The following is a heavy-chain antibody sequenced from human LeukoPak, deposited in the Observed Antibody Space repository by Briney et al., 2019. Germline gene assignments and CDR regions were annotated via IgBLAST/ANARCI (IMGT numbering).Heavy chain of an antibody. CDR3: ARPPGSGGNSYFDY. D-gene: IGHD4-23*01. Sequence: GRSLRLSCAASGFTFSSYGMHWVRQAPGKGLEWVAVISYDGSNKYYADSVKGRFTISRDNSKNTLYLQMNSLRAEDTAVYYCARPPGSGGNSYFDYWGQGTLVTVSS. J-gene: IGHJ4*02. CDR2: ISYDGSNK. V-gene: IGHV3-30*03. CDR1: GFTFSSYG.